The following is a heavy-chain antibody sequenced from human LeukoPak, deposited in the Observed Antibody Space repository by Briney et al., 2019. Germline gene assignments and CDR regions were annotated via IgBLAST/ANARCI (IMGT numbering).Heavy chain of an antibody. CDR2: ISSSSSYI. V-gene: IGHV3-21*01. CDR3: ARETIVGKQWLTPNWFDP. CDR1: GFTFSSYS. D-gene: IGHD6-19*01. J-gene: IGHJ5*02. Sequence: GGSLRLSCAASGFTFSSYSMNWVRQAPGKGLEWVSSISSSSSYIYYADSAKGRFTISRDNAKNSLYLQMNSLRAEDTAVYYCARETIVGKQWLTPNWFDPWGQGTLVTASS.